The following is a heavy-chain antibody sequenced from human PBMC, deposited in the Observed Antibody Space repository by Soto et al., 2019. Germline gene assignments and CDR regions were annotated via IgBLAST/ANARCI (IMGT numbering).Heavy chain of an antibody. Sequence: QVQLQESGPGLVEASETLSLTCTVSGGSLGSYYWSWIRQPPGKGLEWIGYVFYTGRANYNASLKSRVSISVDTSKNQFSLNLNSVTAADTAVYYCARVQVRRGNGSGYLNGFDIWGQGTMVTVSS. V-gene: IGHV4-59*12. CDR3: ARVQVRRGNGSGYLNGFDI. CDR2: VFYTGRA. J-gene: IGHJ3*02. CDR1: GGSLGSYY. D-gene: IGHD3-3*01.